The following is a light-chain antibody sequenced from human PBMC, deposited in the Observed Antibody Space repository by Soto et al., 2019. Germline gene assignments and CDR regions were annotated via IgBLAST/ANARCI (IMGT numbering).Light chain of an antibody. Sequence: QSALTQPRSVSGSPGQSVTISCTGTSSDVGGYNYVSWYQQYPGKAPKVMIYDVKTRPSGVPDRFSGSKSGNTASLTISGLQAEDEADYSCCSYAGSYTFVFGTGTKLTVL. CDR3: CSYAGSYTFV. CDR2: DVK. V-gene: IGLV2-11*01. CDR1: SSDVGGYNY. J-gene: IGLJ1*01.